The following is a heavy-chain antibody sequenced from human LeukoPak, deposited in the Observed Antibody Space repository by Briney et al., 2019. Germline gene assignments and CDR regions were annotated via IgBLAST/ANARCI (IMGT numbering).Heavy chain of an antibody. D-gene: IGHD4-17*01. CDR1: GGSVTTYY. Sequence: SETLSLTCTGSGGSVTTYYWSWIRQPPGKGLEWIGYIYYSGRTNYNPSLKSRVTISVDTSKNQFSLKLISVTAADTAVYYCARLSSRPGDYSIDYWAQGTLVTVSS. CDR3: ARLSSRPGDYSIDY. V-gene: IGHV4-59*02. J-gene: IGHJ4*02. CDR2: IYYSGRT.